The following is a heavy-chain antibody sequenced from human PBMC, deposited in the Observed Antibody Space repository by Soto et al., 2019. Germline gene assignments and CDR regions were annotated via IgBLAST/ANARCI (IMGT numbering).Heavy chain of an antibody. CDR3: ARDDLPGVQLWPNSYYYYYYMDV. CDR2: ISSSSSYI. J-gene: IGHJ6*03. D-gene: IGHD5-18*01. Sequence: GGSLRLSCAASGFTFSSYSMNWVRQAPGKGLEWVSSISSSSSYIYYADSVKGRFTISRDNAKNSLYLQMNSLRAEDTAVYYCARDDLPGVQLWPNSYYYYYYMDVWGKGTTVTVSS. CDR1: GFTFSSYS. V-gene: IGHV3-21*01.